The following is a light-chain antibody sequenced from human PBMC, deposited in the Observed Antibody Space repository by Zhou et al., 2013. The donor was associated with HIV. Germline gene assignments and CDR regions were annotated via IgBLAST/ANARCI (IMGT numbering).Light chain of an antibody. Sequence: EVVMTQSPATLSVSPGERATLSCRASQSVYTNLAWYQQKPGQAPRLLIHGTSSRAIGIPDRFSGSGSGTDFTLTISRLEPEDFAVYYCQQYGTSPLTFGGGTKVEIK. V-gene: IGKV3-20*01. CDR2: GTS. CDR1: QSVYTN. CDR3: QQYGTSPLT. J-gene: IGKJ4*01.